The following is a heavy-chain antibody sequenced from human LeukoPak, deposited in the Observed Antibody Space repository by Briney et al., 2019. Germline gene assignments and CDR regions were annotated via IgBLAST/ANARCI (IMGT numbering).Heavy chain of an antibody. J-gene: IGHJ4*02. CDR3: AKDLQHLVRTLSFDY. V-gene: IGHV3-30*18. Sequence: GGSLRLSCAPSGLTFSSYAMSWVRKSPGKGLEWVAVISYDGSIEYYADSVKGRFTISRDDSRNTLYLQMNSLRPEDTALYYCAKDLQHLVRTLSFDYWGQGTLVTVSS. D-gene: IGHD6-13*01. CDR2: ISYDGSIE. CDR1: GLTFSSYA.